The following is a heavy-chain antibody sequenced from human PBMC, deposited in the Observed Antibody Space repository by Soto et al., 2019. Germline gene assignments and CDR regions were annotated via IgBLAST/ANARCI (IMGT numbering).Heavy chain of an antibody. Sequence: QVQLVQSGAEVKKPGSSVKVSCKASGDTFSSYVYSWVRQAPGQGLEWMGVIIPIFGTATYAQRFQGRVTITADESTSTTYMELSSLTSDDTAVYYCAGLIWSGYYLQLDYWGQGTPVTVSS. V-gene: IGHV1-69*01. J-gene: IGHJ4*02. CDR2: IIPIFGTA. D-gene: IGHD3-3*01. CDR3: AGLIWSGYYLQLDY. CDR1: GDTFSSYV.